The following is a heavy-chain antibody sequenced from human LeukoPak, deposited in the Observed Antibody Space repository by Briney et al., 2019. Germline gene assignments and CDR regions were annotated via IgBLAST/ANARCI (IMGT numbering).Heavy chain of an antibody. D-gene: IGHD4-17*01. CDR1: GCGFTSYW. CDR2: IYLGYSDT. Sequence: GGALEISFKGSGCGFTSYWIAWVRQVPGKGLEWMGIIYLGYSDTRYTPSFQGQVTISGDKSISTAYLQWRSLKASDTAMYYCARLGYGVLFTWFDPWGQGTLVTVSS. CDR3: ARLGYGVLFTWFDP. V-gene: IGHV5-51*01. J-gene: IGHJ5*02.